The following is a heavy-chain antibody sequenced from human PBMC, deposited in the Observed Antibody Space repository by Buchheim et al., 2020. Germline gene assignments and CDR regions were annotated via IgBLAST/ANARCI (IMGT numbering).Heavy chain of an antibody. CDR2: ISGSGGTT. D-gene: IGHD3/OR15-3a*01. CDR3: AKDRWHEGRSDFWTGPIRGFDY. V-gene: IGHV3-23*01. J-gene: IGHJ4*02. CDR1: GFSFSNYA. Sequence: EVQLLESGGGLVQPGGSLRLSCVTSGFSFSNYAMSWVRQAPGKGLEWVSGISGSGGTTYYADSVKGRFTISRDNSKNTVYLQMNSLRVEDTAVFYCAKDRWHEGRSDFWTGPIRGFDYWGQGSL.